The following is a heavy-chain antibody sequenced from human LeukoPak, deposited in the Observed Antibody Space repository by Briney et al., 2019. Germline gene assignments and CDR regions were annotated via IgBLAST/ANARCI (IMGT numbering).Heavy chain of an antibody. CDR1: GFTFDDYA. CDR2: ISWNSGSI. J-gene: IGHJ3*02. Sequence: GGSLRLSCAASGFTFDDYAMHWVRQAPGKGLEWVSGISWNSGSIGYADSVKGRFTISRDNAKNSLYLQMNSLRAEDTALHYCAKDMGSSSWYDDAFDIWGQGTMVTVSS. V-gene: IGHV3-9*01. CDR3: AKDMGSSSWYDDAFDI. D-gene: IGHD6-13*01.